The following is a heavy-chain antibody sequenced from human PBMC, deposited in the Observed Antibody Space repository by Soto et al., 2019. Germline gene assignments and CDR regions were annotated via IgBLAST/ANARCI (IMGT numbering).Heavy chain of an antibody. Sequence: SVKVSCKASGGTFSSYAISWVRQAPGQGLEWMGGIIPIFGTANYAQKFQGRVTITADESTSTAYMELSSLRSEDTAVYYCARRPPSYDSSGYGPWGQGTLVTVPQ. CDR2: IIPIFGTA. D-gene: IGHD3-22*01. CDR3: ARRPPSYDSSGYGP. CDR1: GGTFSSYA. V-gene: IGHV1-69*13. J-gene: IGHJ5*02.